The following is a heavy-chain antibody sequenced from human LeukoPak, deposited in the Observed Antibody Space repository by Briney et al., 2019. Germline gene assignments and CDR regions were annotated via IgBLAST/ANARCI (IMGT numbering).Heavy chain of an antibody. CDR3: AVGWPIDS. D-gene: IGHD6-19*01. CDR1: GGSISSSSYY. V-gene: IGHV4-39*01. CDR2: IYYSGST. Sequence: PSETLSLTCTVSGGSISSSSYYWGWIRQPPGKGLEWIGSIYYSGSTYYNPSLKGRVTISIDTSKNQFSLKLSSVTAADTAVYYCAVGWPIDSWGQGTLVTVSS. J-gene: IGHJ4*02.